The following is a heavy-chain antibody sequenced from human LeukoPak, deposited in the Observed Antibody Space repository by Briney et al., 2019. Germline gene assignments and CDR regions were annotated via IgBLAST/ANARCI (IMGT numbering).Heavy chain of an antibody. J-gene: IGHJ5*02. V-gene: IGHV4-34*01. CDR2: INHSGST. CDR1: GGSFSGYY. CDR3: ARVEDVEGYGDYH. Sequence: RTSETLSLTCAVYGGSFSGYYWSWIRQPPGKGLEWIGEINHSGSTNYNPSLKSRVTISVDTSKSQFSLKLSSVTAADTAVYYCARVEDVEGYGDYHWGQGTLVTVSS. D-gene: IGHD4-17*01.